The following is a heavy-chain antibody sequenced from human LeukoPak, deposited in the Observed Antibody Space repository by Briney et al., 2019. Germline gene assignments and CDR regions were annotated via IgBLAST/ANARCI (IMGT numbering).Heavy chain of an antibody. CDR3: ARDIYYYGSGSLDY. J-gene: IGHJ4*02. Sequence: GGSLRLSCAASGFTFSSYSMNWVRQAPGKGLEWVSYIRSGSSTIYYADSVKGRFTISRDNAKNSLYLQMNSLRDEDTAVYYCARDIYYYGSGSLDYWGQGTLVTVSS. V-gene: IGHV3-48*02. CDR1: GFTFSSYS. D-gene: IGHD3-10*01. CDR2: IRSGSSTI.